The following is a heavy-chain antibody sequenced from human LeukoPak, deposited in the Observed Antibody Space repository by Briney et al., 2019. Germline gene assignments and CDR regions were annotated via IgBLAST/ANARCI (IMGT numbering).Heavy chain of an antibody. D-gene: IGHD1-1*01. Sequence: SQTLSLTCAISGDSVSSNSAAWNWIRQSPSRGLEWLGRTYYRSKWYNDYAVSVKSRITINPDTSKNQFSLQLNSVTPEDTAVYYCARAIRLERFAGYYYYYYMDVWGKGTTVTVSS. CDR3: ARAIRLERFAGYYYYYYMDV. J-gene: IGHJ6*03. CDR2: TYYRSKWYN. CDR1: GDSVSSNSAA. V-gene: IGHV6-1*01.